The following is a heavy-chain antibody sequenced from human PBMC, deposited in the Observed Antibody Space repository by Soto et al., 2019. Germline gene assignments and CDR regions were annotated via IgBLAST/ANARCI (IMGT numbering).Heavy chain of an antibody. CDR1: GGSISSYY. CDR2: IYDSGYT. CDR3: ARTIYLQDYFDC. V-gene: IGHV4-59*08. Sequence: SETLSLTCTVSGGSISSYYWSWIRQPPGKGLEWIGYIYDSGYTNYNPSLKSRVTVSVDTSKNQFSLNLSSVTAADTAVYYCARTIYLQDYFDCWGQGTLVT. J-gene: IGHJ4*02.